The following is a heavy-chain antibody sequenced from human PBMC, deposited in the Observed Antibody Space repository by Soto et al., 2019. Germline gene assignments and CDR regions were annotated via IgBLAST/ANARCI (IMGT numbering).Heavy chain of an antibody. CDR1: GYTFTSYG. V-gene: IGHV1-18*04. CDR3: ARGDSTDCSNGVCSFFYNHDMDV. D-gene: IGHD2-8*01. Sequence: GASVKVSCKASGYTFTSYGISWVRQAPGRGLEWMGWISTFHGNTNYAQKFQGSVTMTTDTSTSTAYMELRSLTSDDTAIYYCARGDSTDCSNGVCSFFYNHDMDVWGQGTTVTVSS. CDR2: ISTFHGNT. J-gene: IGHJ6*02.